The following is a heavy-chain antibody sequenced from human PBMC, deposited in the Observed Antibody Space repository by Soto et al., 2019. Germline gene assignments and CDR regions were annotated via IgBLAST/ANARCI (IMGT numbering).Heavy chain of an antibody. Sequence: ASVKVSCKASGYTFTSYDINWVRQATGQGLEWMGWMNPNSGNTGYAQKFQGRVTMTRNTSISTAYMELSSLRSEDTAVYYCARGGQQLVRVHYYYYMYVWGKGTTVTVSS. D-gene: IGHD6-13*01. J-gene: IGHJ6*03. V-gene: IGHV1-8*01. CDR1: GYTFTSYD. CDR2: MNPNSGNT. CDR3: ARGGQQLVRVHYYYYMYV.